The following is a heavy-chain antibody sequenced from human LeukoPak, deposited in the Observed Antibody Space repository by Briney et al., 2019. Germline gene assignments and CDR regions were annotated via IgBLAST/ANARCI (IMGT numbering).Heavy chain of an antibody. D-gene: IGHD3-10*01. V-gene: IGHV4-34*01. Sequence: SETLSLTCAVYGGSFRGYYWSWIREPPGKGLEWSGESNHSGSTNYNPSLKSRVTISVDTSKNQFSLKLSSVTAADTAVYYCARVPVTATHGTMVRGVYYFDCWGQGTLVTVSS. CDR2: SNHSGST. CDR1: GGSFRGYY. J-gene: IGHJ4*02. CDR3: ARVPVTATHGTMVRGVYYFDC.